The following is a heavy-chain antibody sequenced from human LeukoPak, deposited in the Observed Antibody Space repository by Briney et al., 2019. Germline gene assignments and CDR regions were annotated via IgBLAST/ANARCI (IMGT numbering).Heavy chain of an antibody. D-gene: IGHD1-26*01. Sequence: ASVNVSCKASGYTFTSYDINWVRQATGQGLEWMGWMNPNSGSTGYAQKFQGRVTISRNTSISAAYMELSSLRSEDTAVYFCARGPSGSPFYYMDVWGKGTTVTVSS. V-gene: IGHV1-8*03. CDR2: MNPNSGST. CDR3: ARGPSGSPFYYMDV. CDR1: GYTFTSYD. J-gene: IGHJ6*03.